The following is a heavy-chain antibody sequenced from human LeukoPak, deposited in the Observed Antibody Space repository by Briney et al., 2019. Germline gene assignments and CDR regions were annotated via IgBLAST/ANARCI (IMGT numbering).Heavy chain of an antibody. CDR3: ARGLSAIVH. J-gene: IGHJ4*02. Sequence: NPSETLSLTCAVYGGSFSGYYWSWIRQPPGKGLEWIGEINHSGSTNYNPSLKSRVTISVDTSKNQFSLKLSSVTAADTAVYYCARGLSAIVHRGQGTLVTVSS. D-gene: IGHD2-21*02. CDR1: GGSFSGYY. V-gene: IGHV4-34*01. CDR2: INHSGST.